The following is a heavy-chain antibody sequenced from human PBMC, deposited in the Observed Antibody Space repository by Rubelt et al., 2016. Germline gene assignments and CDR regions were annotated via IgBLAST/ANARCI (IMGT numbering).Heavy chain of an antibody. Sequence: QVQLVQSGAEVKKPGSSVKVSCKASGGTFSSYAISWVRQAPGQGLEWMGWINPNSGGTNYAQKFQGRVTMTRDTSISTAYMELSRLRSDDTAVYYCASGDYDFDYWGQGTLVTVSS. J-gene: IGHJ4*02. CDR1: GGTFSSYA. CDR2: INPNSGGT. D-gene: IGHD4-17*01. CDR3: ASGDYDFDY. V-gene: IGHV1-2*02.